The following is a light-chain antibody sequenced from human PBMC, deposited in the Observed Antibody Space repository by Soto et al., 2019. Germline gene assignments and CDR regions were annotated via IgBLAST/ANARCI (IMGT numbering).Light chain of an antibody. V-gene: IGLV2-8*01. J-gene: IGLJ1*01. CDR1: SSDVGGYNY. Sequence: QSVLAQPPSASGSPEQSVTISCTGTSSDVGGYNYVSWNQQHPGKAPKLMIYEVNKRPSGVPDRFSGSKSGNTASLTVSGLQAEDESDYYCSSYAGSNNFEEVFGTGTQLTVL. CDR2: EVN. CDR3: SSYAGSNNFEEV.